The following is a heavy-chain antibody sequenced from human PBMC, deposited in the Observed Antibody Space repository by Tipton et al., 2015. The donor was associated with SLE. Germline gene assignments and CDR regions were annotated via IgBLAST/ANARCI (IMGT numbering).Heavy chain of an antibody. J-gene: IGHJ3*02. CDR1: GFTFSSYA. CDR3: VRETSAFSCFDI. Sequence: SLRLSCAASGFTFSSYAMHWVRQAPGRGLEWVANLRHNVNEKYYVDSVKGRFTISRDNAKNSLYLQMNSLRVDDTAIYYCVRETSAFSCFDIWGQGTVVTVSS. V-gene: IGHV3-7*01. CDR2: LRHNVNEK. D-gene: IGHD2-2*01.